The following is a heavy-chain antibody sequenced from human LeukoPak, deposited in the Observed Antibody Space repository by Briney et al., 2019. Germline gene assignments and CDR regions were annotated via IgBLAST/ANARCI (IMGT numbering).Heavy chain of an antibody. J-gene: IGHJ4*02. CDR3: ATDRHIVATIYPGY. V-gene: IGHV3-21*01. CDR2: ISSSSYI. D-gene: IGHD5-12*01. CDR1: GFTFSSYS. Sequence: GGSLRLSCAASGFTFSSYSMNWVRQAPGKGLEWVSSISSSSYIYYADSVKGRFTISRDNAKNSLYLQMNSLRAEDTAVYYCATDRHIVATIYPGYWGQGTLVTVSS.